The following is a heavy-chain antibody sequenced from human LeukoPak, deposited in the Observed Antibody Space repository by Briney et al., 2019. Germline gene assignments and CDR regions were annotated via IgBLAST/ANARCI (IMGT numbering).Heavy chain of an antibody. CDR1: GYTFTSYD. Sequence: ASVKVSCKASGYTFTSYDINWVRQATGQGLEWMGWMNPNSGNTGYAQKFQGRVTMTRNTSISTAYMELSSLGSEDTAVYYCARQIGSTSFLYYYYYMDVWGKGTTVTVSS. CDR2: MNPNSGNT. CDR3: ARQIGSTSFLYYYYYMDV. J-gene: IGHJ6*03. V-gene: IGHV1-8*01. D-gene: IGHD2-2*01.